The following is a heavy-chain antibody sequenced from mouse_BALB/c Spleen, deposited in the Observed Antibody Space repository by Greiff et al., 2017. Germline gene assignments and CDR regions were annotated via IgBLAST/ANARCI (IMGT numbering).Heavy chain of an antibody. J-gene: IGHJ3*01. CDR1: GYAFTNYL. V-gene: IGHV1-54*01. D-gene: IGHD1-1*01. CDR2: INPGSGGT. CDR3: ARHGSSYDWFAY. Sequence: QVQLKESGAELVRPGTSVKVSCKASGYAFTNYLIEWVKQRPGQGLEWIGVINPGSGGTNYNEKFKGKATLTADKSSSTAYMQLSSLTSDDSAVYFCARHGSSYDWFAYWGQGTLVTVSA.